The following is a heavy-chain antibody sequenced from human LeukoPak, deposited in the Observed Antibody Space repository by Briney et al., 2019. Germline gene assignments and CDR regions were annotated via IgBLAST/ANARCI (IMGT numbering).Heavy chain of an antibody. CDR3: AKVIHTGRYNSDFDY. V-gene: IGHV4-34*01. Sequence: SETLSLTCAVYGGSFSGYYWSWIRQPPGKGLEWIGEINHSGSTNYIPSLESRVTLSVDTSKNQFSLNLNSVTAADTAVYYCAKVIHTGRYNSDFDYWGQGTLVTVSS. CDR1: GGSFSGYY. D-gene: IGHD1-1*01. J-gene: IGHJ4*02. CDR2: INHSGST.